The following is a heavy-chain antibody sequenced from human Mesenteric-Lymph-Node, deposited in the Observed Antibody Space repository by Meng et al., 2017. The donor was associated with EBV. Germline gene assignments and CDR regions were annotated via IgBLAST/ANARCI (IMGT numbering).Heavy chain of an antibody. CDR2: VYYSGST. D-gene: IGHD3-10*01. J-gene: IGHJ5*02. V-gene: IGHV4-61*01. CDR1: GGSVSSTSYY. Sequence: QLQEPCPALVKPSGTQSLTCTVSGGSVSSTSYYWSWIRQPPGKRLEWIGQVYYSGSTNYNPSLESRVTISVDTSKNQFSLNLYSVTAADTAVHYCARENPARGNWFDPWGQGALVTVSS. CDR3: ARENPARGNWFDP.